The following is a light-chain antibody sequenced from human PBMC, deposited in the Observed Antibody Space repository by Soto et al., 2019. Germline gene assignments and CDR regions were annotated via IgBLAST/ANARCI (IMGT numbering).Light chain of an antibody. CDR2: SAS. Sequence: EIVLTQSPGTLSLSPGERGTLSCRASQNLGTLYLAWFQQKSGQAPRLLIYSASRRATGIPDRFTGSGSGTDFTLTINRVEPDDFAVYYCQQFSSYPLTFGGGTKVDIK. J-gene: IGKJ4*01. V-gene: IGKV3-20*01. CDR1: QNLGTLY. CDR3: QQFSSYPLT.